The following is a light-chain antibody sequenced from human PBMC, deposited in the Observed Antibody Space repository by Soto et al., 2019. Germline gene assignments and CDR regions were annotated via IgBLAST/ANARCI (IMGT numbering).Light chain of an antibody. CDR1: QSISRP. J-gene: IGKJ5*01. V-gene: IGKV1-33*01. CDR2: GAS. CDR3: QQYENLPT. Sequence: DTHMTQSPSSLSPSVGDRVTLTCRASQSISRPLNWYQQKPGRAPRLLIYGASNFQSGVPSRFRGSGSGTDFTFTIRRLQPEEIATDYCQQYENLPTFGQGTRLEIK.